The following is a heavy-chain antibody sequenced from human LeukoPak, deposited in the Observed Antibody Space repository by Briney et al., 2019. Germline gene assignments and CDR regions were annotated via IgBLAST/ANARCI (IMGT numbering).Heavy chain of an antibody. CDR2: INHSGST. D-gene: IGHD4-17*01. CDR3: ARGRATTVRPFDY. CDR1: GGSISSYY. J-gene: IGHJ4*02. V-gene: IGHV4-34*01. Sequence: PSETLSLTCTVSGGSISSYYWSWIRQPPGKGLEWIGEINHSGSTNYNPSLKSRVTISVDTSKNQFSLKLSSVTAADTAVYYCARGRATTVRPFDYWGQGTLVTVSS.